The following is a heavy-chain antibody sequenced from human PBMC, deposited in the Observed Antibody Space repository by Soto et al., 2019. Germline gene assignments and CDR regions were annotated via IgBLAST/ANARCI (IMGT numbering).Heavy chain of an antibody. CDR2: IIPILGIA. Sequence: ASVKVSCKASGGTFSSYAISWVRQAPGQGLEWMGGIIPILGIANYAQKFQGRVTITADKSTSTAYMELSSLRSEDTAVYYCARAVSGWYDPYYYYYGMDVWGQGTTVTVSS. CDR1: GGTFSSYA. D-gene: IGHD6-19*01. V-gene: IGHV1-69*10. CDR3: ARAVSGWYDPYYYYYGMDV. J-gene: IGHJ6*02.